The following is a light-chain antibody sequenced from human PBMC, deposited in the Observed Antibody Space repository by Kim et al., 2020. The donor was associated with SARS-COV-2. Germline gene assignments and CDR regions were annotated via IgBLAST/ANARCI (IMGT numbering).Light chain of an antibody. V-gene: IGKV1-33*01. CDR3: QQYERLYT. Sequence: LSASVGDRVTIPCQASQDIGDYLNWYQQKPGKAPKLLIYDASNLETGVPSRFSGSGSGTDFTFTISSLQPEDIATYFCQQYERLYTFGQGTKLEI. J-gene: IGKJ2*01. CDR2: DAS. CDR1: QDIGDY.